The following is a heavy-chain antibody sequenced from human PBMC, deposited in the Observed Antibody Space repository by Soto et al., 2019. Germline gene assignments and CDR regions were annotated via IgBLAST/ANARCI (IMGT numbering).Heavy chain of an antibody. CDR2: IYHSGST. Sequence: SETLSLTCTVSGCSISSGGYYWSWIRQHPGKGLEWIGYIYHSGSTYYNPSLKSRVTISVDTSKNQFSLKVSSVTAADTAVYYCAREAAGILNWFDPWGQGTLVT. D-gene: IGHD6-25*01. CDR3: AREAAGILNWFDP. CDR1: GCSISSGGYY. J-gene: IGHJ5*02. V-gene: IGHV4-31*03.